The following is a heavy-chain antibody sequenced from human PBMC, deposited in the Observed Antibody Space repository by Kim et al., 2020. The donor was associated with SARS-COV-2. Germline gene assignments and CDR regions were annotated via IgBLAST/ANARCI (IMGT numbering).Heavy chain of an antibody. V-gene: IGHV3-23*01. Sequence: AESVKGRFTIYRDNSKNTLYLQMNSLRAEDTAVYYCSKGVDSTGYYNWFDPWGQGALVTVSS. J-gene: IGHJ5*02. D-gene: IGHD3-22*01. CDR3: SKGVDSTGYYNWFDP.